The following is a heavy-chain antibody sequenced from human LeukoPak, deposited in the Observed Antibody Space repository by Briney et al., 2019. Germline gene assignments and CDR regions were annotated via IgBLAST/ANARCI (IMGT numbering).Heavy chain of an antibody. CDR1: GGSISSSSYY. Sequence: SETLSLTCTVSGGSISSSSYYWGWIRPPPGKGLEWIGSMDYSGSTYCNPSLKSRVTVSVDTSRNQFSLKLRSVTAADTAVYYCATNARDCTGGTCYNYYFDYWGQGTLVTVSS. D-gene: IGHD2-15*01. J-gene: IGHJ4*02. V-gene: IGHV4-39*01. CDR3: ATNARDCTGGTCYNYYFDY. CDR2: MDYSGST.